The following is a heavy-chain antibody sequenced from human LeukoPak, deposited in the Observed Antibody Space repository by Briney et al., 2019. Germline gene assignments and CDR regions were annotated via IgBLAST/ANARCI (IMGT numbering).Heavy chain of an antibody. CDR2: IHYSGST. Sequence: QPSETLSLTCTVSGVSISSYYWSWVRQPPGKGLEGIAYIHYSGSTYYNPSLKSRVTMSIDTSKHQFSLKLSSVTAADTAVYYCARWRGDGDHYGTFDIWGQGTMVTVSS. CDR3: ARWRGDGDHYGTFDI. V-gene: IGHV4-59*08. J-gene: IGHJ3*02. D-gene: IGHD4-17*01. CDR1: GVSISSYY.